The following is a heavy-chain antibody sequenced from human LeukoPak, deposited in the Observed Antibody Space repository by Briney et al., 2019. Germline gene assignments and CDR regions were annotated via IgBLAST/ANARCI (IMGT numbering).Heavy chain of an antibody. V-gene: IGHV4-39*07. J-gene: IGHJ4*02. CDR3: ARVQYYYDSSGYYYNYFDY. Sequence: SETLSLTCTVPGDSISSSSYYWGWIRQPPGKGLEWIGSIYHSGSTYYNPSLKSRVTISVDTSKNQFSLKLSSVTAADTAVYYCARVQYYYDSSGYYYNYFDYWGQGTLVTVSS. CDR2: IYHSGST. CDR1: GDSISSSSYY. D-gene: IGHD3-22*01.